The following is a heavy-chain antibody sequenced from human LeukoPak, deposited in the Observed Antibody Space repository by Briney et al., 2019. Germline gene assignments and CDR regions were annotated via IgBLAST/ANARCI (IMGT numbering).Heavy chain of an antibody. J-gene: IGHJ4*02. CDR3: AKAHCSSTSCYIGFDY. CDR2: MKQDGSEK. D-gene: IGHD2-2*02. Sequence: GGSLRLSCAASGFTFSSYWMSWVRQAPGKGLEWVANMKQDGSEKYYVDSVKGRFTISRDNAKNSLYLQMNSLRAEDTAVYYCAKAHCSSTSCYIGFDYWGQGTLVTVSS. CDR1: GFTFSSYW. V-gene: IGHV3-7*01.